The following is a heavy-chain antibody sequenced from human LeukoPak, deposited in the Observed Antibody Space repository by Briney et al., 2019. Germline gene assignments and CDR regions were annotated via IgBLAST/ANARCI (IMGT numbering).Heavy chain of an antibody. CDR3: AKDVKWEPRNWFDP. D-gene: IGHD1-26*01. V-gene: IGHV3-66*01. CDR1: GFTVSSNY. Sequence: GGSLRLSCAASGFTVSSNYMSWVRQAPGKGLEWVSVIYSGGSTYYADSVKGRFTISRDNSKNTLYLQMNSLRAEDTAVYYCAKDVKWEPRNWFDPWGQGTLVTVSS. CDR2: IYSGGST. J-gene: IGHJ5*02.